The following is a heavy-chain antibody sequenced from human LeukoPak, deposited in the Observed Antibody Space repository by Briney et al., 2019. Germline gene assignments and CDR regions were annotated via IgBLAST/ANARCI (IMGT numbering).Heavy chain of an antibody. CDR1: GRSISSYY. D-gene: IGHD3-22*01. J-gene: IGHJ3*02. CDR3: ARDLRPDYYDSSGYPDAFDI. V-gene: IGHV4-59*01. Sequence: SETLSLTCTVSGRSISSYYWSWMRHPRGKGLEWIGYNYYRWSNNYNPSLKSRVTISVDTSKNHYSLKLSSVTAADTAVYYCARDLRPDYYDSSGYPDAFDIWGQGTMVNVSS. CDR2: NYYRWSN.